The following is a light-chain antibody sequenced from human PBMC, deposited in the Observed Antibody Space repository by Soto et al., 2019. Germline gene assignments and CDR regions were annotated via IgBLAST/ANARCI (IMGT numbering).Light chain of an antibody. V-gene: IGLV1-47*01. CDR3: AAWDDSLSVVV. Sequence: QPVLTQPPSASGTPGQRVTISCSGSSSNIGSNYVYWYQQLPGAAPKLLISRNNQRPSGVPDRFSGSKSGTSASLAISGLRSEDEADYYCAAWDDSLSVVVFGGGTKLTVL. J-gene: IGLJ2*01. CDR1: SSNIGSNY. CDR2: RNN.